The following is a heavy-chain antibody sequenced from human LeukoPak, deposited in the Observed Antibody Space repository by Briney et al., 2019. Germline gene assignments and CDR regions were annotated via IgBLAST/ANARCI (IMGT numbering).Heavy chain of an antibody. J-gene: IGHJ3*02. CDR2: ISVNNGDT. CDR3: AREGHTSGFPFDI. D-gene: IGHD6-19*01. CDR1: GYSFINYG. V-gene: IGHV1-18*01. Sequence: ASVKVSCKASGYSFINYGISWVRQAPGQGLEWMGWISVNNGDTNFAQKLQGRVTMTTDTSTSTAYMELRSLRSDDTAVYYCAREGHTSGFPFDIWGQGTMVTVSS.